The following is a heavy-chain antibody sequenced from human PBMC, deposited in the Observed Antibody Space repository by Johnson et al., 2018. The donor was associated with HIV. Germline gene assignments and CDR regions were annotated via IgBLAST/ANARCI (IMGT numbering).Heavy chain of an antibody. CDR3: AKTHPDQDDYVWGDAFDI. J-gene: IGHJ3*02. Sequence: QEQLVESGGGVVRPGGSLRLSCAASGFTFDDYAMHWVRQAPGKGLEWVAVISYHGGTKYSADSVKGRFTISRDNSKNTLYLQMNSLRAEDTAVYYCAKTHPDQDDYVWGDAFDIWGQGTMVTVSS. V-gene: IGHV3-30*18. D-gene: IGHD3-16*01. CDR2: ISYHGGTK. CDR1: GFTFDDYA.